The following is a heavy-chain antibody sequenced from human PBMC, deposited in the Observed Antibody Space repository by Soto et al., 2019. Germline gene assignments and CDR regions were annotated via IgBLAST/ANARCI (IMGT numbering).Heavy chain of an antibody. D-gene: IGHD2-21*01. CDR1: GFTFSNAL. CDR3: STLTYQC. V-gene: IGHV3-15*01. Sequence: PGESLRLSCAASGFTFSNALMTWVRQAPGKGLEWVGRSKSKTDGGTIDYAAPVKGRFTISRDDSKNMLYLQMNSLKTEDTAVYYCSTLTYQCWGQGTLVTVSS. CDR2: SKSKTDGGTI. J-gene: IGHJ4*02.